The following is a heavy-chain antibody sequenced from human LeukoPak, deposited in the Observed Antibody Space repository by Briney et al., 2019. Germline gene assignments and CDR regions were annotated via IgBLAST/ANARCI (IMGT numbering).Heavy chain of an antibody. J-gene: IGHJ3*02. CDR2: IYYSGST. CDR1: GGSISSYY. CDR3: ARGDSSVGRRAFDI. D-gene: IGHD3-22*01. Sequence: PSETLSLTCTVSGGSISSYYWSWIRQPPGKGLEWIGYIYYSGSTNYNPSFKSRVTISVDTSKNQFSLKLSSVTAADTAVYYCARGDSSVGRRAFDIWGQGTMVTVSS. V-gene: IGHV4-59*01.